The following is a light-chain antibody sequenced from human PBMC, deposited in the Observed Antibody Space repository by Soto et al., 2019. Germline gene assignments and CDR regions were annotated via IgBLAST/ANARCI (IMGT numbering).Light chain of an antibody. V-gene: IGKV1-9*01. CDR2: AAS. CDR3: QQLNINSYPIT. CDR1: QGISSY. Sequence: IQLTQSPSSLSASVGDRVTITCRASQGISSYLAWYQQKPGKAPKLLIKAASTLQTGVPLRFSGSGSGTDFTLTISGLQPEDFATYYCQQLNINSYPITFGQGTRLEIK. J-gene: IGKJ5*01.